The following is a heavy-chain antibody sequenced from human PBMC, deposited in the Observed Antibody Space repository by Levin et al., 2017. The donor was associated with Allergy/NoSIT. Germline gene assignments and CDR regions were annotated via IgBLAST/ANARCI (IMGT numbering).Heavy chain of an antibody. CDR3: ASYIAVADEGRFVDY. V-gene: IGHV3-48*01. CDR1: GFTFSSYS. Sequence: GESLKISCAASGFTFSSYSMNWVRQAPGKGLEWVSYISSSSSTIYYADSVKGRFTISRDNAKNSLYLQMNSLRAEDTAVYYCASYIAVADEGRFVDYWGQGTLVTVSS. D-gene: IGHD6-19*01. J-gene: IGHJ4*02. CDR2: ISSSSSTI.